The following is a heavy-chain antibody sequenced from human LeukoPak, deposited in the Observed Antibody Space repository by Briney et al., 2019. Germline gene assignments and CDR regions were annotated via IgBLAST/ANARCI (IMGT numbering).Heavy chain of an antibody. CDR3: AKGDGGYCSSTSCYTYDY. CDR2: ISWDGGST. D-gene: IGHD2-2*02. CDR1: GFTFDDYT. Sequence: PGGSLRLSCAASGFTFDDYTMHWVRQAPGKGLEWVSLISWDGGSTYYADSVKGRFTISRDNSKNSLYLQMNSLRTEDTALYYCAKGDGGYCSSTSCYTYDYWGQGTLVTVSS. V-gene: IGHV3-43*01. J-gene: IGHJ4*02.